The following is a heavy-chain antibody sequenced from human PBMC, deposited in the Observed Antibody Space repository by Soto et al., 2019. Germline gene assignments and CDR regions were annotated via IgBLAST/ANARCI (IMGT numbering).Heavy chain of an antibody. Sequence: SETLSLTCTVSGGSISSADYYWSWIRQPPGKGLEWLGYIYYSGSTYYNPSLKSRVTISVDTSKNQFSLKLSSVTAADTAVYYCARDIEIATIGAYYFDYWGQGTLVTVS. CDR3: ARDIEIATIGAYYFDY. D-gene: IGHD1-1*01. V-gene: IGHV4-30-4*01. CDR2: IYYSGST. J-gene: IGHJ4*02. CDR1: GGSISSADYY.